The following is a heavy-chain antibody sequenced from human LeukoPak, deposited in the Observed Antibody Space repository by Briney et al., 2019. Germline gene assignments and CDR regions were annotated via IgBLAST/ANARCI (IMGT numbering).Heavy chain of an antibody. CDR1: GYSFTTYW. D-gene: IGHD3-22*01. CDR2: IYPGGSDT. V-gene: IGHV5-51*01. CDR3: ARRGSSGYLPSAYGMDV. Sequence: GESLKISCKGSGYSFTTYWIGWVRQMPGKGLEWMGIIYPGGSDTRYSPSFQGQVTISADKSISTAYLQWSSLKASDTAMYYCARRGSSGYLPSAYGMDVWGQGTTVTVSS. J-gene: IGHJ6*02.